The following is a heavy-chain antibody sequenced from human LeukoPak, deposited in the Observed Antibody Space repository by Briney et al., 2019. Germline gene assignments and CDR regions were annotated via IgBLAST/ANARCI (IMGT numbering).Heavy chain of an antibody. CDR2: ISSSSSTI. CDR1: GFTFSSYS. V-gene: IGHV3-48*04. J-gene: IGHJ4*02. CDR3: ARHNTIFGVVIDY. Sequence: PGGSLRLSCAASGFTFSSYSMNWVRQAPGKGLEWVSYISSSSSTIYYADSVKGRFTISRDNAKNLLYLQMNSLRAEDTAVYYCARHNTIFGVVIDYWGQGTLVTVSS. D-gene: IGHD3-3*01.